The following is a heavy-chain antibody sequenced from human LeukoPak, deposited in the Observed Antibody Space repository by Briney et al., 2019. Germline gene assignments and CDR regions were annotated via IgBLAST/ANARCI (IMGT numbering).Heavy chain of an antibody. V-gene: IGHV3-30*04. J-gene: IGHJ4*02. Sequence: PGGSLRLSCAASGFTFSSYAMHWVRQAPGKGLEWVAVISYDGSNKYYADSVKGRFTISRDNSKNTLYLHMNSLRAEDTAVYYCAREDYYGSGSYPDYWGQGTLVTVSS. CDR1: GFTFSSYA. CDR3: AREDYYGSGSYPDY. CDR2: ISYDGSNK. D-gene: IGHD3-10*01.